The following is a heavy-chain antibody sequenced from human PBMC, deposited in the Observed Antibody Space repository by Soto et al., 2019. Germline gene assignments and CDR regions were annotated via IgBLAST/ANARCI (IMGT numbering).Heavy chain of an antibody. CDR3: TRANWYSEY. D-gene: IGHD7-27*01. Sequence: QVQLQESGPGLVKPSETLSLTCTVSGGSISNHYWSWIRQPPGKGLEWIGYIYYIGNTNYNPPLKSRVTMSVDTSKNQISLKLSSVTAADTAVYYCTRANWYSEYWGQGTLVTVSS. CDR2: IYYIGNT. CDR1: GGSISNHY. J-gene: IGHJ4*02. V-gene: IGHV4-59*11.